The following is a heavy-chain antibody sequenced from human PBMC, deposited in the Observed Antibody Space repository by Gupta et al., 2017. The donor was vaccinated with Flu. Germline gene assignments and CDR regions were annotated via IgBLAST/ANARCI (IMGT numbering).Heavy chain of an antibody. CDR2: INPNSGGT. CDR1: GYTFTGYY. J-gene: IGHJ4*02. CDR3: ARGEHYYGSGSYYPRGSFDY. Sequence: QVQLVQSGAEVKKPGASVKVSCKASGYTFTGYYMHGVRQAPGQGLEWMGWINPNSGGTNYAQKFQGRVTMTRDTSISTAYMELSRLRSDDTAVYYCARGEHYYGSGSYYPRGSFDYWGQGTLVTVSS. V-gene: IGHV1-2*02. D-gene: IGHD3-10*01.